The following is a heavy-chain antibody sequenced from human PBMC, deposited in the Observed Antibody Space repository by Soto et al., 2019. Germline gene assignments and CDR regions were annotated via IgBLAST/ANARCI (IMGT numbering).Heavy chain of an antibody. D-gene: IGHD6-19*01. J-gene: IGHJ3*02. CDR1: GGSFDKYA. Sequence: QVQVLQSGAEVKKPGSSVKVSCKAVGGSFDKYAFTWVRQAPGRGLEWMGGVITVLGTTDYAQKFQDRITISADISTKTIYMELRSLRSADTALYFCARGLREVAVNVILGQGTMVTVAP. CDR3: ARGLREVAVNVI. V-gene: IGHV1-69*06. CDR2: VITVLGTT.